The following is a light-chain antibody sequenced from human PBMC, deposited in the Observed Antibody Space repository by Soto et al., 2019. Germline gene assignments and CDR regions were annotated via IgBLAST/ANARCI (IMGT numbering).Light chain of an antibody. CDR1: SSEVWSYNL. CDR2: EVS. J-gene: IGLJ1*01. CDR3: CSYAGSSTYV. V-gene: IGLV2-23*02. Sequence: QSALTQPASVSGSPGQSITISCTGTSSEVWSYNLVSWYQQHPGKAPKLMIYEVSKRPSGVSNRFSGSKSGNTASLTISGLQAEDEADYYCCSYAGSSTYVFGTGTKVTVL.